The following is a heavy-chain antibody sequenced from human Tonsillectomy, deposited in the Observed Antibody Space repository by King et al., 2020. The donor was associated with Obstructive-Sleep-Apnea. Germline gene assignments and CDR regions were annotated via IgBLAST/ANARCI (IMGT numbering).Heavy chain of an antibody. CDR1: GFSFGSFD. CDR3: ARVLGPVAAAGPNQYFYYGMDV. V-gene: IGHV3-21*01. D-gene: IGHD6-13*01. CDR2: ISSISSPI. Sequence: VQLVQSGGGLVKPGGSLRLSCAASGFSFGSFDMNWVRQAPGKGLEWVSSISSISSPIYYVDSVKGRFTISRDNAKTSLYLHMNSLRAEDTAVYFCARVLGPVAAAGPNQYFYYGMDVWGQGTTVTVSS. J-gene: IGHJ6*02.